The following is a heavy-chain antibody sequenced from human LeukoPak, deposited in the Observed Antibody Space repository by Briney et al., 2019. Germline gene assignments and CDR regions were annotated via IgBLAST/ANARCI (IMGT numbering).Heavy chain of an antibody. CDR2: IYHSGST. Sequence: PSETLTLTCTVSGYSISSGYHWGWIRQPPGKGLEWIGSIYHSGSTYYNPSLKSRVTISVDTSKNQFSLKLSSVTAADTAVYYCARVVQSTDSSGFYLPEYFQHWGQGTLVTVSS. CDR3: ARVVQSTDSSGFYLPEYFQH. V-gene: IGHV4-38-2*02. CDR1: GYSISSGYH. D-gene: IGHD3-22*01. J-gene: IGHJ1*01.